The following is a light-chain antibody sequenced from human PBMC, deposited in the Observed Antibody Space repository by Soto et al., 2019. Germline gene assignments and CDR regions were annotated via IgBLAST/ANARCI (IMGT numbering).Light chain of an antibody. CDR2: ATS. V-gene: IGKV3-15*01. Sequence: EIVMTQSPVTLSVSPGERATLSCRASQSVSSNVAWYQQRPGQAPRLLIYATSTRATGIPARFSGSGSGTEFILTISSLQSEDFAVYYCQQYNQWPLFTFGPGTKVDI. CDR1: QSVSSN. CDR3: QQYNQWPLFT. J-gene: IGKJ3*01.